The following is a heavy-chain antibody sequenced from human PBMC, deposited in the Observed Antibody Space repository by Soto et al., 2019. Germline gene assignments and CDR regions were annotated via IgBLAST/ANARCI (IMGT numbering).Heavy chain of an antibody. CDR2: IYYSGST. CDR3: ARASIAAAGEEYFQH. CDR1: GGSVSSGSYY. V-gene: IGHV4-61*01. Sequence: PSETLSLTCTVSGGSVSSGSYYWSWIRQPPGKGLEWIGYIYYSGSTNYNPSLKSRVTISVDTSKNQFSLKLSSVTAADTAVYYCARASIAAAGEEYFQHWGQGTLVTVSS. J-gene: IGHJ1*01. D-gene: IGHD6-13*01.